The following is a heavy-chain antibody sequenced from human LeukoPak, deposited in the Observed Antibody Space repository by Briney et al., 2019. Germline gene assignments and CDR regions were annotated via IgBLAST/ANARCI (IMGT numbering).Heavy chain of an antibody. J-gene: IGHJ4*02. CDR3: ARDPVVGGTLHYFDY. D-gene: IGHD1-26*01. Sequence: ASVKVSCKASGYTFTGYYMHWVRQAPGQGLEWMGWINPNSDSTNSAQKFQGRVTMTRDTSISTAYMELSRLRSDDTAVYYCARDPVVGGTLHYFDYWGQGTLVTVSS. CDR1: GYTFTGYY. V-gene: IGHV1-2*02. CDR2: INPNSDST.